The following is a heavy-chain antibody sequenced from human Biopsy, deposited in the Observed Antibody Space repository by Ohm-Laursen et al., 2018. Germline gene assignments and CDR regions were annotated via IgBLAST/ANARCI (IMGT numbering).Heavy chain of an antibody. CDR3: VRGVDYYDPYHYYALDV. CDR2: INHIGRT. Sequence: TLLLTCAVYGETFKVYYWSWIRQTPEKGLEWIGEINHIGRTNYNPSLKSRVTISVDTSKNQFSPKVRSVTAADTAVYYCVRGVDYYDPYHYYALDVWGQGTTVTVSS. V-gene: IGHV4-34*01. CDR1: GETFKVYY. J-gene: IGHJ6*02. D-gene: IGHD3-22*01.